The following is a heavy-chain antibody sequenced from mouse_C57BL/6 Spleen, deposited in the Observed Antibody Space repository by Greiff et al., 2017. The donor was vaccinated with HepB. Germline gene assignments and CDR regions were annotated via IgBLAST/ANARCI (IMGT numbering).Heavy chain of an antibody. CDR1: GFTFSDYG. J-gene: IGHJ4*01. CDR2: ISSGSSTI. D-gene: IGHD1-1*01. V-gene: IGHV5-17*01. CDR3: AAFIQGAMDY. Sequence: EVKLMESGGGLVKPGGSLKLSCAASGFTFSDYGMHWVRQAPEKGLEWVAYISSGSSTIYYADTVKGRFTISRDNAKNTLFLQMTSLSSEDTAMYYCAAFIQGAMDYWGQGTSVTVSS.